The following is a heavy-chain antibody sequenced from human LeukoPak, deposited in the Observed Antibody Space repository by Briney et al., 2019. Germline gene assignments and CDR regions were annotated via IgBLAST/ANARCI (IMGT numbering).Heavy chain of an antibody. CDR2: INPNSGGT. CDR1: GYTFTSYY. J-gene: IGHJ4*02. V-gene: IGHV1-2*02. CDR3: ARGPDPNSSGWHPELDY. D-gene: IGHD6-19*01. Sequence: ASVKVSCKASGYTFTSYYMHWVRQAPGQGLEWMGWINPNSGGTNYAQKFQGRVTMTRDTSISTAYMELSRLRSDDTAVYYCARGPDPNSSGWHPELDYWGQGTLVTVSS.